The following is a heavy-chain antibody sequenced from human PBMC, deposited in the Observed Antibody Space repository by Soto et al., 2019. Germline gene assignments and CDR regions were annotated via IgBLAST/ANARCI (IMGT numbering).Heavy chain of an antibody. J-gene: IGHJ6*02. CDR1: GYTFTSYA. V-gene: IGHV1-3*01. CDR2: INAGNGNT. D-gene: IGHD6-19*01. Sequence: ASVKVSCKASGYTFTSYAMHWVRQAPGQRLEWMGWINAGNGNTKYSQKFQGRVTITRDTSASTAYMELSSLRSGDTAVYYCARAQLAVAGNYYYGMDVWGQGTTVTVSS. CDR3: ARAQLAVAGNYYYGMDV.